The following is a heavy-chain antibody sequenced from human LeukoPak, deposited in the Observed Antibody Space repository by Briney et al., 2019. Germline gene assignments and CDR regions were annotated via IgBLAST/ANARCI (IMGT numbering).Heavy chain of an antibody. Sequence: SETLSLTCTVSGGPISDYYWSWIRQPPGKGLEWIGYIYYSGSTNYNPSLKSRVTISVDTSKYQFSLKLNSVTAADTAVYYCARLSLVYAFDIWGQGTMVTVSS. CDR2: IYYSGST. J-gene: IGHJ3*02. CDR3: ARLSLVYAFDI. CDR1: GGPISDYY. D-gene: IGHD6-6*01. V-gene: IGHV4-59*08.